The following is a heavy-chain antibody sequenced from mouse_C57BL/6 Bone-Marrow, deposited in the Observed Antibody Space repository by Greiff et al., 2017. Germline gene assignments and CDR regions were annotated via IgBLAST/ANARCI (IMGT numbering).Heavy chain of an antibody. CDR1: GYTFTEYT. Sequence: VQRVESGAELVKPGASVKLSCKASGYTFTEYTIHWVKQRSGQGLEWIGWFYPGSGSIKYNEKFKDKATLTADKSSSTVYMELSRLTSEDSAVYFCARHEDGPYSKGYFDVWGTGTTVTVSS. CDR2: FYPGSGSI. J-gene: IGHJ1*03. V-gene: IGHV1-62-2*01. D-gene: IGHD2-5*01. CDR3: ARHEDGPYSKGYFDV.